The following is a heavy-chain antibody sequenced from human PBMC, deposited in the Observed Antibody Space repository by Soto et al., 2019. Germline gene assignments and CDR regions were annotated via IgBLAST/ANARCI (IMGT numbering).Heavy chain of an antibody. V-gene: IGHV3-23*01. J-gene: IGHJ5*02. CDR3: AKDQPTMVRGVIRKDWFDP. CDR2: ISGSGGST. D-gene: IGHD3-10*01. Sequence: PGGSLRLSCAASGFTFSSYAMSWVRQAPGKGLEWVSAISGSGGSTYYADSVKGRFTISRDNSKNTLYLQMNSLRAEDTAVYYCAKDQPTMVRGVIRKDWFDPWGQGTLVTVSS. CDR1: GFTFSSYA.